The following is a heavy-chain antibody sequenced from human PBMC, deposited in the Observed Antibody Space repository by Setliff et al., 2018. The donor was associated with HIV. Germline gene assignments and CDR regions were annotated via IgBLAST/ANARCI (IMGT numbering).Heavy chain of an antibody. J-gene: IGHJ3*01. CDR1: GGSINNNQ. CDR2: IYSSGNT. V-gene: IGHV4-4*09. CDR3: ARDQADTYNYLLSGAFDF. D-gene: IGHD3-10*01. Sequence: SETLSLTCTVSGGSINNNQWSWIRQPPGKGLEWIGYIYSSGNTNYNPSLKSRVIISVDTSKNQFSLKLSSVTAADTALYYCARDQADTYNYLLSGAFDFWGQGTMVTVSS.